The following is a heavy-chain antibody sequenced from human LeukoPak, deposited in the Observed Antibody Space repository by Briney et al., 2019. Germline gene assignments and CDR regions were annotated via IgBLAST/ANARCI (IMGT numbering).Heavy chain of an antibody. CDR1: GGPFSGYY. CDR3: AMGGQAQNY. Sequence: SETLSLTCAVYGGPFSGYYWSWIRQPPGKGLEWIGEINHSGSTNYNPSLKSRVTISVDTSKNQFSLKLSSVTAADTAVYYCAMGGQAQNYWGQGTLVTVSS. V-gene: IGHV4-34*01. CDR2: INHSGST. J-gene: IGHJ4*02.